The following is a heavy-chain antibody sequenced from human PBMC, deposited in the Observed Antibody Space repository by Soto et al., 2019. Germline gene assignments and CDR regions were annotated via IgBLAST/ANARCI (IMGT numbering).Heavy chain of an antibody. CDR1: GFSLSTSGVG. J-gene: IGHJ3*02. V-gene: IGHV2-5*02. Sequence: QITLKESGPTLVKPTQTLTLTCTFSGFSLSTSGVGVGWIRQPPGKALEWLALIYWDDDKRYSPSLKSRLTITKDTSNTQVVLTMTTIDPVDTATYYCAHRNWELLRSWAFDIWGQGTMVTVSS. CDR2: IYWDDDK. CDR3: AHRNWELLRSWAFDI. D-gene: IGHD1-26*01.